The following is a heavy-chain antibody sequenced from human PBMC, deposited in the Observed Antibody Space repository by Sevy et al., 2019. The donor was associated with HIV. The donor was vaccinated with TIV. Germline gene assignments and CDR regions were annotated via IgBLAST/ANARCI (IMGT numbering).Heavy chain of an antibody. Sequence: SETLSLTCIVSGGPISTCTNFWGWIRQPPGKGLEWIGSIYCGVSTYYNPSLKSRVAISVDTSKNQFSLKVNSVSAADTAVYYCARGRITFFDDWGQGALVTVSS. V-gene: IGHV4-39*01. CDR3: ARGRITFFDD. D-gene: IGHD3-16*01. CDR1: GGPISTCTNF. J-gene: IGHJ4*02. CDR2: IYCGVST.